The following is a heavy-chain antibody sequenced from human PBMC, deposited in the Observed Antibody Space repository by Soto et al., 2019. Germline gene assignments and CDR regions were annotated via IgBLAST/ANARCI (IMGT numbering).Heavy chain of an antibody. J-gene: IGHJ3*02. CDR2: IYPDDSDT. CDR3: ARHQGEQSAFDI. D-gene: IGHD3-16*01. V-gene: IGHV5-51*01. CDR1: GYSFTFYW. Sequence: GESLKISCEASGYSFTFYWIACVRQLPWKGLEWMGIIYPDDSDTRYSPSFQGQVTISADQSITTAFLQWSSLKASDTGMYYCARHQGEQSAFDIWGQGTMVTVSS.